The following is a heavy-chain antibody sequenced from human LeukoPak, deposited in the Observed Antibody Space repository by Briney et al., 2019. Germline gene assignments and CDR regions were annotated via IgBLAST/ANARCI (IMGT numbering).Heavy chain of an antibody. CDR1: GYTFTVYY. J-gene: IGHJ4*02. D-gene: IGHD2-15*01. CDR3: ARGCSGGSCYYAFDY. Sequence: ASVTVSCKASGYTFTVYYMHWVRQAPGQGLEWMGWINPNSGGTNYAQKFQGRVTMTRDTSITTAYMELRSLRSDDTAAYYCARGCSGGSCYYAFDYWGQGTLVTVSS. CDR2: INPNSGGT. V-gene: IGHV1-2*02.